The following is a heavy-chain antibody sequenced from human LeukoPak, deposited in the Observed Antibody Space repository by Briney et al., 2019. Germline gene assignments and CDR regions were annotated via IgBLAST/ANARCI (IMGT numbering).Heavy chain of an antibody. CDR1: GGSISSGSYY. V-gene: IGHV4-61*02. Sequence: SETLSLTCTVSGGSISSGSYYWSWIRQPAGKGLEWIGRIYTSGSTNYNPSLKSRVTISVDTSKNQFSLKLSSVTAADTAVYYCASDQAWDYNSSWSEDDAFDIWGQGTMVTVSS. D-gene: IGHD6-13*01. J-gene: IGHJ3*02. CDR2: IYTSGST. CDR3: ASDQAWDYNSSWSEDDAFDI.